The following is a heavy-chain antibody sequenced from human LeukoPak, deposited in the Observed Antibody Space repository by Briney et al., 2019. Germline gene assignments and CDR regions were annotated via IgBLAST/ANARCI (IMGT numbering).Heavy chain of an antibody. V-gene: IGHV3-74*01. D-gene: IGHD3-22*01. J-gene: IGHJ3*01. CDR3: ARAGTVVDYDPSDAFDV. CDR2: INSDGSTT. Sequence: GGSLRLSCAASGITLSTYWMHWVRQAPGKGLVWVSRINSDGSTTSYVDSVEGRFTISRDNAKNTLYLQMNSLRAEDTAVYYCARAGTVVDYDPSDAFDVWGQGTMVTVSS. CDR1: GITLSTYW.